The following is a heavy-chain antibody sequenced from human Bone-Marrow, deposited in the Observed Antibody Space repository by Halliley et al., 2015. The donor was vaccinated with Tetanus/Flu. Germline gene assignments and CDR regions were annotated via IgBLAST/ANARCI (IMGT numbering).Heavy chain of an antibody. J-gene: IGHJ4*02. V-gene: IGHV5-51*01. Sequence: LEGVGNTFPGDSETKYNSSGQGRVTLSVDKSTTTAYLQWSSLKASDSAIYFCARREGYYWTYWGQGTLVTVSS. CDR3: ARREGYYWTY. D-gene: IGHD5-12*01. CDR2: TFPGDSET.